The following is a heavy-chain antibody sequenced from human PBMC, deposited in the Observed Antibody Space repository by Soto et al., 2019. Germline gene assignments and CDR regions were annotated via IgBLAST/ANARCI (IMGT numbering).Heavy chain of an antibody. Sequence: ASVKVSCKASGYTFTSYDINWVRQATGQGLEWMGWMNPNSGNTGYAQGFQDRVTITRDRSASTAYMALSSLRSEDTAVYYCARDQGYYDSGSYYHPWGQGTLVTVSS. J-gene: IGHJ5*02. D-gene: IGHD3-22*01. V-gene: IGHV1-8*01. CDR2: MNPNSGNT. CDR1: GYTFTSYD. CDR3: ARDQGYYDSGSYYHP.